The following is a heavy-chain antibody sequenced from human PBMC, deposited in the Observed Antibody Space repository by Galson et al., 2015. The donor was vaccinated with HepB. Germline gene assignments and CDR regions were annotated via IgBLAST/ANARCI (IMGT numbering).Heavy chain of an antibody. V-gene: IGHV3-21*01. CDR3: ARGKYDSGTDYYFDY. CDR1: GFSFSSYS. D-gene: IGHD3-22*01. J-gene: IGHJ4*02. Sequence: SLRLSCAASGFSFSSYSMNWVRQAPGEGLEWVSAISSSSIYIYQADSVKGRFTTSRDNAKNSLYLQVNSLRAEDTAVYYCARGKYDSGTDYYFDYWGQGTLVTVSS. CDR2: ISSSSIYI.